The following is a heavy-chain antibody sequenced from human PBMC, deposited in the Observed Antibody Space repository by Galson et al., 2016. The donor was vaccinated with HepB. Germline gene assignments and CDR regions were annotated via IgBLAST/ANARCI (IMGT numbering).Heavy chain of an antibody. V-gene: IGHV3-21*06. J-gene: IGHJ4*02. CDR3: ARDLRGSSSSSDY. CDR1: GFTFSSYS. CDR2: ISSSSSYI. Sequence: SLRLSCAASGFTFSSYSMNWVRQAPGKGLEWVSSISSSSSYIYYADSVKGRFTISRDNAKNSLYLQMNSLRAEDTAVYYCARDLRGSSSSSDYWGQGTLVTGSS. D-gene: IGHD6-6*01.